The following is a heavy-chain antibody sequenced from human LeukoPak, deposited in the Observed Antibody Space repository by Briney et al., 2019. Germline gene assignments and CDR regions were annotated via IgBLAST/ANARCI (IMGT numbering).Heavy chain of an antibody. CDR3: ARPYYDSREEGDY. D-gene: IGHD3-22*01. V-gene: IGHV3-74*01. CDR2: INTDGSST. Sequence: PGGSLRLSCAASVFTFSTYWMHWVRQAPGGGLVWGSRINTDGSSTSYADSVKGRFTISRDNAKNTLYLQMNSLRAEDTAVYYCARPYYDSREEGDYWGQGTLVTVSS. CDR1: VFTFSTYW. J-gene: IGHJ4*02.